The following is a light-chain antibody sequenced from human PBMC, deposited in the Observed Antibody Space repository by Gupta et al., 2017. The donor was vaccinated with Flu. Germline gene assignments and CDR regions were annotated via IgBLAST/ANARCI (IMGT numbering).Light chain of an antibody. CDR3: QQRAIWLT. CDR1: QSVSRS. J-gene: IGKJ4*01. Sequence: EIVLTQSPATLSLSPGERATLSCRASQSVSRSLAWYQQKPGQAPRLLIYDASNRATGVPPRFSGSGSGTDFTLTISSLEPEDFAVYYCQQRAIWLTFGGGTKVEIK. V-gene: IGKV3-11*01. CDR2: DAS.